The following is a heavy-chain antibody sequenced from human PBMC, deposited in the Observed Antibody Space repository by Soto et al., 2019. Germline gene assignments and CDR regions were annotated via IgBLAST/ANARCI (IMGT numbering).Heavy chain of an antibody. CDR1: GFTFSTYA. V-gene: IGHV3-23*01. CDR2: VVGGGRST. CDR3: AKSQQWGLPLSGGLDV. D-gene: IGHD6-19*01. J-gene: IGHJ6*02. Sequence: EVQLLESGGGSVQSGGSLRLSCGASGFTFSTYAMGWVRQAPGKGLEWVSAVVGGGRSTYYADSVKGRFTISRDNSNNKLYLQMNNRRAGDTAVYYCAKSQQWGLPLSGGLDVWGRGTTVTVSS.